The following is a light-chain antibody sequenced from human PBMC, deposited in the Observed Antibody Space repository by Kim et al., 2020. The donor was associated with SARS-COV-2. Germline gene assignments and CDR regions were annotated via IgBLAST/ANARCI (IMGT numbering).Light chain of an antibody. CDR1: QSISNW. CDR3: QQYNSYSWT. V-gene: IGKV1-5*03. CDR2: KAS. J-gene: IGKJ1*01. Sequence: DIQMTQSPSTLSASVGDRVTITCRASQSISNWLAWYQQKPGRAPKLLIYKASTLESGVPSRFSGSGSGTEFTITISSLQSDDFAIYYCQQYNSYSWTFGQGTKVDIK.